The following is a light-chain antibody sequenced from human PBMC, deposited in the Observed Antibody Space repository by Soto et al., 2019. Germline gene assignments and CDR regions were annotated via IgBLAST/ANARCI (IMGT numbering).Light chain of an antibody. CDR3: LSYDNSLSSPVL. Sequence: QSVLTQPPSVSGAPGQRVTIPCTGSSYRTGAGYDVHWYQQLPGTAPNLLIYGNNNRPSGVPDRFSGSRSGTSASLAITGLQAEDEADYFCLSYDNSLSSPVLFGGGTKLTVL. CDR2: GNN. CDR1: SYRTGAGYD. V-gene: IGLV1-40*01. J-gene: IGLJ2*01.